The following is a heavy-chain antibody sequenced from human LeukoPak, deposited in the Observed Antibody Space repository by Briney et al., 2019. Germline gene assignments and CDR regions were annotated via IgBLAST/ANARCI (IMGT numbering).Heavy chain of an antibody. D-gene: IGHD2-15*01. CDR3: ARESSGVAVDY. Sequence: NPSETLSLTCAVYGGSFSGYYWSWIRQPPGKGLEWIGEINHSGSTNYNPSLKSRVTISVDTSKNQFSLKLSSVTAADTAVYYCARESSGVAVDYWGQGTLVTVSS. V-gene: IGHV4-34*01. CDR1: GGSFSGYY. CDR2: INHSGST. J-gene: IGHJ4*02.